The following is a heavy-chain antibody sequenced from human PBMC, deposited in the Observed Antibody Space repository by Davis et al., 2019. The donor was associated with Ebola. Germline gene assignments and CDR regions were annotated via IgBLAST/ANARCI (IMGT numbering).Heavy chain of an antibody. J-gene: IGHJ4*02. CDR2: ISAYNGNT. D-gene: IGHD4-17*01. CDR1: GGTFSSYA. CDR3: ARDPTVTPLDY. Sequence: ASVKVSCKASGGTFSSYAISWVRQAPGQGLEWMGWISAYNGNTNYAQKLQGRVTMTTGTSTSTAYMELRSLRSDDTAVYYCARDPTVTPLDYWGQGTLVTVSS. V-gene: IGHV1-18*01.